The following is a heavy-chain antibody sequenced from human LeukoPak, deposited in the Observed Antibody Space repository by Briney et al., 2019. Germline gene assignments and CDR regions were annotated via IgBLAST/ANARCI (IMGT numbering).Heavy chain of an antibody. J-gene: IGHJ4*02. Sequence: QPGGSLRLSCAASGFTFSSYAMSWVRQAPGKGLEWVSAISGSGGSTYYADSVKGRFTISRDNSKNTLYLQMNSLRAEDTAVYYCAKDDSYGFYYYDSSGYPSWGQGTLVTVSP. CDR2: ISGSGGST. D-gene: IGHD3-22*01. CDR1: GFTFSSYA. V-gene: IGHV3-23*01. CDR3: AKDDSYGFYYYDSSGYPS.